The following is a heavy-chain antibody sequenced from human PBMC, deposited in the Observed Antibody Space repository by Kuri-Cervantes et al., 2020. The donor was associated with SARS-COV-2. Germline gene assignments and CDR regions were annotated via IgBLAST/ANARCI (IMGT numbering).Heavy chain of an antibody. CDR1: GFTFSSYA. CDR3: VRDGDHWNFDY. Sequence: GESLKISCAASGFTFSSYAMSWVRQAPGKGLEWVSGITNSGGSAYSADSVEGRFTISRDNAKNSLFLQMNSLRAEDTAVYYCVRDGDHWNFDYWGQGTLVTVSS. D-gene: IGHD1-1*01. CDR2: ITNSGGSA. V-gene: IGHV3-23*01. J-gene: IGHJ4*02.